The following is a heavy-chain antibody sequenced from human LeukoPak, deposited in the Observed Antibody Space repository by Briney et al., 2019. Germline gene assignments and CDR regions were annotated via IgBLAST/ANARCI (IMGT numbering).Heavy chain of an antibody. Sequence: PSETLSLTCTVSGVSISSSTYYWGWLRQPPGMGLEWIVSMYYSGSTYYNPSLKSRVTISVDTSKNQFSLKLSSVAAADTAVYYCSREVRDYWRSYFDYWGQGTLVTVPS. J-gene: IGHJ4*02. CDR1: GVSISSSTYY. CDR2: MYYSGST. V-gene: IGHV4-39*07. CDR3: SREVRDYWRSYFDY. D-gene: IGHD4-17*01.